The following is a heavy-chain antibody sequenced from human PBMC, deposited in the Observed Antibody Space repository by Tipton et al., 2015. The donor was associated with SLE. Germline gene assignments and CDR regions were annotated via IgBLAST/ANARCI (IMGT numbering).Heavy chain of an antibody. J-gene: IGHJ3*02. CDR3: ARVPPWIAIAFDI. CDR1: GGSFSGYY. V-gene: IGHV4-34*01. Sequence: TLSLTCAVYGGSFSGYYWSWIRQPPGKGLEWIGEINHSGSTNYNPSLKSRVTISVDTSKNQFSLKLSSVTAADTAVYYCARVPPWIAIAFDIWDQGTMVTVSS. D-gene: IGHD5-12*01. CDR2: INHSGST.